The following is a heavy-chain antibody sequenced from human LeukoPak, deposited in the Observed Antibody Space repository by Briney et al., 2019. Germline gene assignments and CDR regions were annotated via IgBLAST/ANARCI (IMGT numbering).Heavy chain of an antibody. CDR2: INGDGSST. Sequence: GGSLRLSCAASGFTFSSYWMHLVRRAPGKGLVWVSRINGDGSSTSYADSVKGRFTISRDNAKNTLYLQMNSLRAEDTAVYYCARGSRADYFDYWGQGTLATVSS. CDR1: GFTFSSYW. CDR3: ARGSRADYFDY. J-gene: IGHJ4*02. V-gene: IGHV3-74*01.